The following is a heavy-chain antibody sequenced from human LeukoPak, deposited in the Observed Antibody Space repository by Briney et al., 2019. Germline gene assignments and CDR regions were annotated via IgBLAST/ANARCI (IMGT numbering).Heavy chain of an antibody. D-gene: IGHD2-21*01. Sequence: GGSLRLSCAASGFTFSTYAMSWVRQAPGKGPEWVSTISGSGTRTYHADSVKGRFTISRDNSKNTVYLQMNSLRAETTAFYFSAKDFGSLFGDYWGQGNLETVSS. J-gene: IGHJ4*02. CDR1: GFTFSTYA. V-gene: IGHV3-23*01. CDR2: ISGSGTRT. CDR3: AKDFGSLFGDY.